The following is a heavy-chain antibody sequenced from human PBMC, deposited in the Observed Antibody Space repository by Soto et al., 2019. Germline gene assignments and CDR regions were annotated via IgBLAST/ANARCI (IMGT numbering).Heavy chain of an antibody. Sequence: GGSLRLSWAASGFTFDDYGMSWVRQAPGKGLEWVSYINIDSSTKKYADPVKGRFTISRDNAKNSLFLQMNTLRAEDTAVYYCTRGRPGPQHYFDYWGQGNMVTVSS. CDR3: TRGRPGPQHYFDY. V-gene: IGHV3-48*01. D-gene: IGHD6-6*01. J-gene: IGHJ4*02. CDR2: INIDSSTK. CDR1: GFTFDDYG.